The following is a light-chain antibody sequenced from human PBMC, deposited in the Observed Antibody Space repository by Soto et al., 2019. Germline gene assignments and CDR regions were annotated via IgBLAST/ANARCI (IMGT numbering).Light chain of an antibody. V-gene: IGLV2-14*01. CDR3: SSYTSSSIFYV. CDR1: SSDVGGYNY. Sequence: QSALTQPASVSGSPGQSITISCTGTSSDVGGYNYVSWYQQHPGKAPKLMIYDVSNRTSGVSNRFSGSKSGNTASLTISGLQAEDEADYYCSSYTSSSIFYVFGTGTKLTVL. J-gene: IGLJ1*01. CDR2: DVS.